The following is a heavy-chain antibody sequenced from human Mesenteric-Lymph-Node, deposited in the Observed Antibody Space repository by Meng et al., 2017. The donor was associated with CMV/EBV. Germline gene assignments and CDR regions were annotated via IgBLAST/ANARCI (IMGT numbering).Heavy chain of an antibody. CDR1: GYSFTSFW. D-gene: IGHD3-22*01. CDR2: IYPSGSDT. V-gene: IGHV5-51*01. CDR3: ARHPSSTYYHGYFDL. J-gene: IGHJ2*01. Sequence: GESLKISCKGSGYSFTSFWIAWVRQMPGKGLEWLGIIYPSGSDTRYSPSFQGQVTISADKSINTAYLQWSSLKASDTGMYYCARHPSSTYYHGYFDLWGRGTLVTVSS.